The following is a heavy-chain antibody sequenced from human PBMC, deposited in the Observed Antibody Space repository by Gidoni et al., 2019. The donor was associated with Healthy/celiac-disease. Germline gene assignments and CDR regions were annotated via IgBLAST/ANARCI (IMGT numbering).Heavy chain of an antibody. J-gene: IGHJ6*02. CDR1: GGSFSGYY. V-gene: IGHV4-34*01. CDR2: INHSGST. CDR3: AFTLGKQVKSNYYYYGMDV. Sequence: QVPLQQWGAGLLKPSETLSLTCAGYGGSFSGYYWGWIRQPPGKGLEWIGEINHSGSTNYNPSIKSRVTISVDTSKNQFSLKLSSVNAADTAVYYCAFTLGKQVKSNYYYYGMDVWGQGTTVTVSS. D-gene: IGHD3-10*01.